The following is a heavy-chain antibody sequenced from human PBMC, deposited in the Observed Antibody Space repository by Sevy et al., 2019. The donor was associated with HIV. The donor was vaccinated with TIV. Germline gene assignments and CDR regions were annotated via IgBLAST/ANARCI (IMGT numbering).Heavy chain of an antibody. J-gene: IGHJ4*02. CDR2: ISYHGSNK. D-gene: IGHD2-15*01. V-gene: IGHV3-30*18. Sequence: GGSLRLSCAASGFTFSSYGMHWVRQAPGKGLEWVAVISYHGSNKYYADSVKGRLTISRDNSKNTLYLQMNSLRAEDTAVYYCAKDLTPISVVVVAATRDYWGQGTLVTVSS. CDR1: GFTFSSYG. CDR3: AKDLTPISVVVVAATRDY.